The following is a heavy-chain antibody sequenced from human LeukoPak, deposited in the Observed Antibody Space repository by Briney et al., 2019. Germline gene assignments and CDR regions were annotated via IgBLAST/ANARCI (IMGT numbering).Heavy chain of an antibody. CDR1: GGTFSNYA. CDR2: IIPILDIA. Sequence: SVKVSCKASGGTFSNYAISWVRQAPGQGLEWMGRIIPILDIANYAQKFQGRVTITADKSTSTAYMELSRLRSDDTAVYYCASPSGSYYDAFDIWGQGTMVTVSS. D-gene: IGHD1-26*01. J-gene: IGHJ3*02. V-gene: IGHV1-69*04. CDR3: ASPSGSYYDAFDI.